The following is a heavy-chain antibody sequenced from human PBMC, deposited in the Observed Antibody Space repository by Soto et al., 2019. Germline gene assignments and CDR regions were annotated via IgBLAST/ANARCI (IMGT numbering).Heavy chain of an antibody. CDR2: ISGGGGST. CDR3: AKDLGDYYGSSCYYPASSFDY. Sequence: SLRLSCAASRFTFSSYAMSWVRQAPPKRLDWVSAISGGGGSTSYTDSMKARFTISTDNPKNTLYLQINRRRAEDTAVYYCAKDLGDYYGSSCYYPASSFDYLGQGTLVTVSS. D-gene: IGHD3-22*01. CDR1: RFTFSSYA. J-gene: IGHJ4*02. V-gene: IGHV3-23*01.